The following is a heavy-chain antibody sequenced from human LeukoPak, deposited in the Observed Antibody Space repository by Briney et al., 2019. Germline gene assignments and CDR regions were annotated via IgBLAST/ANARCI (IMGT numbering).Heavy chain of an antibody. Sequence: PSETLSLTCAVYGGSFSGYYWSWIRQPPGKGLEWIGEINHSGSTNYNPSLKSRVTISVDTSKNQFSLKLSSVTAADTAVYYCALMGSGMVAATDYWGQGTLVTVSS. CDR2: INHSGST. CDR1: GGSFSGYY. V-gene: IGHV4-34*01. D-gene: IGHD2-15*01. J-gene: IGHJ4*02. CDR3: ALMGSGMVAATDY.